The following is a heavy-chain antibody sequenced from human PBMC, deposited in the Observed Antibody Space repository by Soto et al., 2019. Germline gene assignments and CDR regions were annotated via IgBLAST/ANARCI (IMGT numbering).Heavy chain of an antibody. CDR3: ARGRTGAYYDSSGYYFDY. V-gene: IGHV4-30-4*01. J-gene: IGHJ4*02. CDR2: IYYSGST. Sequence: LSLTCTVSGGSISSGDYYWSWIRQPPGKGLEWIGYIYYSGSTYYNPSLKSRVTISVDTSKNQFSLKLSSVTAADTAVYYCARGRTGAYYDSSGYYFDYWGQGTLVTVYS. D-gene: IGHD3-22*01. CDR1: GGSISSGDYY.